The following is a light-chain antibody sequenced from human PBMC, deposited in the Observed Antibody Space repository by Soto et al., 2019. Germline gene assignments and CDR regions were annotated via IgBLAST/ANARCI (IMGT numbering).Light chain of an antibody. J-gene: IGLJ1*01. CDR3: SSYTSSNTLYV. V-gene: IGLV2-14*01. CDR2: DVS. Sequence: QSALTQPASVSGSPGQSITISCTGTSGDVGGYDYVSWYQQHPGKAPKLLIYDVSDRPSGVSNRFSGSKSGNTASLTISGLQAEDEADYYCSSYTSSNTLYVFGTGTQLTVL. CDR1: SGDVGGYDY.